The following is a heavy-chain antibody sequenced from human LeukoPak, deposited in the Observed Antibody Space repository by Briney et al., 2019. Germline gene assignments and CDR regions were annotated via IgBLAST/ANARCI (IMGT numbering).Heavy chain of an antibody. Sequence: SETLSLTCTVSGGSISSSSYYWGWIRQPPGKGLEWIGSIYYSGSTNYNPSLKSRVTISVDTSKNQFSLKLSSVTAADTAVYYCAREGPRVHGFDPGGQETLVTVSS. J-gene: IGHJ5*02. V-gene: IGHV4-39*07. CDR1: GGSISSSSYY. CDR3: AREGPRVHGFDP. CDR2: IYYSGST.